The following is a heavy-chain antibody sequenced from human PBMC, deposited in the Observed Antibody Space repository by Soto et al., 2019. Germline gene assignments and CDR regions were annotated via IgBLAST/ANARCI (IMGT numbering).Heavy chain of an antibody. CDR2: ITSRGTDI. CDR3: AKSMPSNLVAGLPDY. Sequence: GGSLRLSCAASRFFFGDYAFHWVRQAPGKGLEWVAGITSRGTDIAYADSVKGRFIISRDNAMNVLHLHMNSLRPEDTAVYYCAKSMPSNLVAGLPDYWGQGTQVTVSS. D-gene: IGHD2-2*01. J-gene: IGHJ4*02. V-gene: IGHV3-9*01. CDR1: RFFFGDYA.